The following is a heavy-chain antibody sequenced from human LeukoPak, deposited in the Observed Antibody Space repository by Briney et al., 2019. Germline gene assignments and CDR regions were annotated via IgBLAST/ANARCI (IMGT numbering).Heavy chain of an antibody. CDR2: ISSSSSYI. CDR1: GFTFSSYS. V-gene: IGHV3-21*01. D-gene: IGHD3-22*01. CDR3: ARVTYYYDSSGYYFPFDY. Sequence: GGSLRLSCAASGFTFSSYSMNWVRQAPGKGLEWVSSISSSSSYIYHADSVKGRFTISRDNAKNSLYLQMNSLRAEDTAVYYCARVTYYYDSSGYYFPFDYWGQGTLVTVSS. J-gene: IGHJ4*02.